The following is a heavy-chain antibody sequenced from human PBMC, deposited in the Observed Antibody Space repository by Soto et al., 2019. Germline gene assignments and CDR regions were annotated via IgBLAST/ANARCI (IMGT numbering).Heavy chain of an antibody. CDR3: AKERIITMIVVVPSGYFDY. CDR1: GFTFSSYA. CDR2: ISGSGGST. D-gene: IGHD3-22*01. Sequence: GGSLRLSCAASGFTFSSYAMSWVRQAPGKGLEWVSAISGSGGSTYYADSVKGRFTISRDNSKNTLYLQMNSLRAEDTAVYYCAKERIITMIVVVPSGYFDYWGQGTLVTVSS. J-gene: IGHJ4*02. V-gene: IGHV3-23*01.